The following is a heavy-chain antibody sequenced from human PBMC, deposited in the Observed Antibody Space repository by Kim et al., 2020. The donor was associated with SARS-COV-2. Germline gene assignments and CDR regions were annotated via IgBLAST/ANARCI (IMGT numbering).Heavy chain of an antibody. J-gene: IGHJ4*02. D-gene: IGHD6-13*01. V-gene: IGHV1-46*01. Sequence: QKFQGRVTMTRDTSTSTVYMELSSLRSEDTAVYYCARDASGQLGDVGFDYWGQGTLVTVSS. CDR3: ARDASGQLGDVGFDY.